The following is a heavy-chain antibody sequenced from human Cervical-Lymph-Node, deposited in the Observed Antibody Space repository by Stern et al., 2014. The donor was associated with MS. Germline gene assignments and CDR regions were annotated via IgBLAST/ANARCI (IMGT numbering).Heavy chain of an antibody. CDR2: IYYTGTT. V-gene: IGHV4-59*01. CDR1: GASISSYY. D-gene: IGHD2-2*03. Sequence: QLQLQESGPGLVKPSETLSLTCTVSGASISSYYWNWIRQPPGKGLEWIGYIYYTGTTNYNPSLKGRVAISLDTSKNQFSPILRSVSAADTAVYYCARKSLSMDHYFDSWGQGTLVTVSS. CDR3: ARKSLSMDHYFDS. J-gene: IGHJ4*02.